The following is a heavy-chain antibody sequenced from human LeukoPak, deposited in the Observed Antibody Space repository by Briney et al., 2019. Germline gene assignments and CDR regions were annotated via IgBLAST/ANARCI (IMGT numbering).Heavy chain of an antibody. V-gene: IGHV4-30-2*01. J-gene: IGHJ3*02. CDR3: ATHHYDFWSGYYEPYAFDI. Sequence: PSQTLSLTCTVSGGSISSGGYYWSWIRQPPGKGLEWIGYIYHSGSTYYNPSLKSRVTISVDRSKNQFSLKLSSVTAADTAVYYCATHHYDFWSGYYEPYAFDIWGQGTMVTVSS. D-gene: IGHD3-3*01. CDR1: GGSISSGGYY. CDR2: IYHSGST.